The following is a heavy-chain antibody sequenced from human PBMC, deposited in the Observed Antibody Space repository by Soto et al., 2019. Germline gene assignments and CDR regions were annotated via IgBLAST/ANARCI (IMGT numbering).Heavy chain of an antibody. CDR1: GGSFSGYY. V-gene: IGHV4-34*01. D-gene: IGHD3-3*01. Sequence: SETLSLTCAVYGGSFSGYYWSWIRQPPGKGLEWIGEINHSGSTNYNPSLKSRVTISVDTSKNQFSLKLSSVTAADTAVYYCARGRKGITIFGVATTPYYYYSGMDVWGQGNTVTVSS. CDR2: INHSGST. CDR3: ARGRKGITIFGVATTPYYYYSGMDV. J-gene: IGHJ6*02.